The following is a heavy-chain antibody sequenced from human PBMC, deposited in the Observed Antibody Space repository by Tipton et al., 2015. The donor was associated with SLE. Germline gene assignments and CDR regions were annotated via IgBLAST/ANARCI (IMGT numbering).Heavy chain of an antibody. D-gene: IGHD2-2*03. Sequence: QSGAEVKKPGSSVKVSCKASGGTFSSYAISWVRQAPGQGLEWMGRIIPIFGTANYAQKFQGRVTITADESTSTAYMELSSLRSEDTAVYYCARVGYCSSTSCSGDWFDPWGQGTLVTVSS. V-gene: IGHV1-69*13. CDR2: IIPIFGTA. J-gene: IGHJ5*02. CDR1: GGTFSSYA. CDR3: ARVGYCSSTSCSGDWFDP.